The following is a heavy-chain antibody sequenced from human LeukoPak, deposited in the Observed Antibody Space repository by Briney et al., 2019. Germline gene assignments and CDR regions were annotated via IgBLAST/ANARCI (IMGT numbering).Heavy chain of an antibody. CDR2: ISYDGSNK. J-gene: IGHJ4*02. CDR3: AKDQGYSYGYSLGY. D-gene: IGHD5-18*01. CDR1: GFTFSSYG. Sequence: PGGSLRLSCAASGFTFSSYGMHWVRQAPGKGLEWVAVISYDGSNKYYADSVKGRFTISRDNSKNTLYLQMNSLRAEDTAVYYCAKDQGYSYGYSLGYWGQGTLVTVSS. V-gene: IGHV3-30*18.